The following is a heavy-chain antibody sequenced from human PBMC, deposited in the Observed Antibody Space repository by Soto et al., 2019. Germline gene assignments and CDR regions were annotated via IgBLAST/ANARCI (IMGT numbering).Heavy chain of an antibody. CDR3: AAGGRDGYIK. Sequence: VKVSCKTSSDTFNSYAITWVRQAPGQGLEWMGGIIPVLGTTKYSQKFQGRVTMTADESTSTAYMELSSLRSEDRAVYYCAAGGRDGYIKWGQGTQVTVSS. CDR1: SDTFNSYA. J-gene: IGHJ4*02. V-gene: IGHV1-69*13. D-gene: IGHD5-12*01. CDR2: IIPVLGTT.